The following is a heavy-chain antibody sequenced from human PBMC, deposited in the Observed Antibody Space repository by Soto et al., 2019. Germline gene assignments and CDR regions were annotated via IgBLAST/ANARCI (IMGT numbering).Heavy chain of an antibody. CDR2: IGGSGDST. D-gene: IGHD4-17*01. V-gene: IGHV3-23*01. CDR3: ARAKDDYGDQDHFGF. CDR1: GFSFSSFA. J-gene: IGHJ4*02. Sequence: VQLLESGGGLLHPGGSLRLSCEASGFSFSSFAMSWVRQAPGKGLEWVSGIGGSGDSTYYADSVKGRFTISRDNSKDTLYLQMNSLRVEDTAIYYCARAKDDYGDQDHFGFWGQGTLVTVSS.